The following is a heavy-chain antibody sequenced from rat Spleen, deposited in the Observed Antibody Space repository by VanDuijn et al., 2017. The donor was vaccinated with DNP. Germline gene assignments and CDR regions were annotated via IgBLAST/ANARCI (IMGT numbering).Heavy chain of an antibody. D-gene: IGHD1-1*01. CDR1: GFTFNYYW. Sequence: EVQLVESGGDLVQPGRSLKLSCVASGFTFNYYWMAWVRQAPGKGLEWVASINPDGATTHYSDSVRGRFTISRDNAENTVYLQMNSLRSGDTATYYCAKDLQWYAMDAWGQGTSVSVSS. CDR3: AKDLQWYAMDA. J-gene: IGHJ4*01. CDR2: INPDGATT. V-gene: IGHV5-58*01.